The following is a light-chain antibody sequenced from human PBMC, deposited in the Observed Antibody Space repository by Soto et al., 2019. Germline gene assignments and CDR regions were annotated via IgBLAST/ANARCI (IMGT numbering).Light chain of an antibody. CDR3: QQYERYST. CDR1: QSISSW. Sequence: DIQMTQSPSTLSASVGDRVTITCRASQSISSWLAWYQQKPGKAPNLLIYDASSLESGVPSRFSGSGSGTEFTLTISGLQPEDSATYYCQQYERYSTFGQGTKVDIK. V-gene: IGKV1-5*01. CDR2: DAS. J-gene: IGKJ1*01.